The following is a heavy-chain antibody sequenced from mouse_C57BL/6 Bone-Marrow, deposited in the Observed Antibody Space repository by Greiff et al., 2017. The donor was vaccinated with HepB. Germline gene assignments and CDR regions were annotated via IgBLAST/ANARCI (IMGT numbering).Heavy chain of an antibody. CDR1: GYTFTSYW. CDR3: ARERGYTTVVVPFDY. Sequence: QVQLQQPGAELVMPGASVKLSCKASGYTFTSYWMHWVKQRPGQGLEWIGEIDPSDSYTNYNQKFKGKSTLTVDKSSSTAYMQLSSLTSEDSAVYYCARERGYTTVVVPFDYWGQGTTLTVSS. CDR2: IDPSDSYT. J-gene: IGHJ2*01. V-gene: IGHV1-69*01. D-gene: IGHD1-1*01.